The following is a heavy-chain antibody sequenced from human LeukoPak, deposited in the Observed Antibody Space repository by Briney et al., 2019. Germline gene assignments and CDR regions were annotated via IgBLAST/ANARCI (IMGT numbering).Heavy chain of an antibody. CDR2: ISYDGSNK. J-gene: IGHJ5*02. CDR3: AKDHLMTTVTTAWFDP. D-gene: IGHD4-17*01. V-gene: IGHV3-30*18. Sequence: GGSLRLSCAASGFTFSSYGMHWVRQAPGKGLEWVAVISYDGSNKYYADSVKGRFTISRDNSKNTLYLQMNSLRAEDTAVYYCAKDHLMTTVTTAWFDPWGQGTLVTVSS. CDR1: GFTFSSYG.